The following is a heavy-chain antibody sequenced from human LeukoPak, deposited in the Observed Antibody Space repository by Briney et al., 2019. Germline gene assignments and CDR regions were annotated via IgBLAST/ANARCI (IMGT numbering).Heavy chain of an antibody. CDR3: ARSLHQLLPLQDYYHGMDV. CDR2: IIPILGIA. J-gene: IGHJ6*02. V-gene: IGHV1-69*04. D-gene: IGHD2-2*01. CDR1: GGTFSSYA. Sequence: EASVRVSFTGSGGTFSSYAISWVRQAPGQGNEWMGRIIPILGIANCAQKFQGRVTITADKSTSTAYMELSSLRSEDTAVYYCARSLHQLLPLQDYYHGMDVWGQGTTVTVSS.